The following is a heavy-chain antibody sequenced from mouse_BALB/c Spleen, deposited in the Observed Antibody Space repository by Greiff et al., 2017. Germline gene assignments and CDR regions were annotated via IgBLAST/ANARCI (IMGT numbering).Heavy chain of an antibody. J-gene: IGHJ4*01. D-gene: IGHD2-3*01. V-gene: IGHV1-19*01. CDR1: GYTFTDYY. CDR2: VNPYNGGT. Sequence: VQLKQSGPELVKPGASVKMSCKASGYTFTDYYMDWVKQSHGESFEWIGRVNPYNGGTSYNQKFKGKATLTVDKSSSTAYMELNSLTSEDSAVYYCAREVTTLWRYAMDYWGQGTSVTVSS. CDR3: AREVTTLWRYAMDY.